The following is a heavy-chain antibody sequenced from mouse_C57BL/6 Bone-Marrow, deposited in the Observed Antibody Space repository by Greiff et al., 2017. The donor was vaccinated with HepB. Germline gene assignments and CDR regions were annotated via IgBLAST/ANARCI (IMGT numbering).Heavy chain of an antibody. Sequence: QVQLQQSGAELVKPGASVKMSCKASGYTFTSYWITWVKQRPGQGLEWIGDIYPGSGSTNYNEKFKSKATLTVDTSSSTAYMQLSSLTSEDSAVYYCARSDDYPAWFAYWGQGTLVTVSA. D-gene: IGHD2-4*01. CDR3: ARSDDYPAWFAY. V-gene: IGHV1-55*01. J-gene: IGHJ3*01. CDR2: IYPGSGST. CDR1: GYTFTSYW.